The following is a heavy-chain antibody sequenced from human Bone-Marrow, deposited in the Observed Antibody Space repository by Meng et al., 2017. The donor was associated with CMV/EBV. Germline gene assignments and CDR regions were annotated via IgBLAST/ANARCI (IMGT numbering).Heavy chain of an antibody. D-gene: IGHD6-6*01. CDR2: ISSSSSYI. CDR3: ARLTSPGDY. CDR1: GFTFSSYS. J-gene: IGHJ4*02. Sequence: GESLKISCAASGFTFSSYSMNWVRQAPGKGLEWVSSISSSSSYIYYADSVKGRFTISRDNAKNSLYLQMNSLRAEDTAVYYCARLTSPGDYWGQGPLVTVSS. V-gene: IGHV3-21*01.